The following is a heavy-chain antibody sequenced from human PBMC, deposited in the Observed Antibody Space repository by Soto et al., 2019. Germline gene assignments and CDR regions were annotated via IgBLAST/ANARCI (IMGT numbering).Heavy chain of an antibody. CDR2: ISSSGSTI. J-gene: IGHJ4*02. D-gene: IGHD2-21*02. V-gene: IGHV3-48*03. CDR3: ARDRGGDAAYYFDY. CDR1: GFTFSSYE. Sequence: GESLKISCAASGFTFSSYEMNWVRQAPGKGLEWVSYISSSGSTIYYADSVKGRFTISRDNAKNSLYLQMNSLRAEDTAVYYCARDRGGDAAYYFDYWGQGTLVTVSS.